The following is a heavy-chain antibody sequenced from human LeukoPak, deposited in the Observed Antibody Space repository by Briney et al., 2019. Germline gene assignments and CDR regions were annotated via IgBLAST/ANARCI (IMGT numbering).Heavy chain of an antibody. V-gene: IGHV1-46*01. J-gene: IGHJ6*02. CDR3: ARGDFNYYYGLDV. CDR2: INPSGGST. D-gene: IGHD3/OR15-3a*01. CDR1: GYTFTSYY. Sequence: ASVKVSCKASGYTFTSYYMHWVRQAPGQGLEWMGIINPSGGSTSYAQRFQGRVTMTGDTSTSTVYMELSSLRSEDTAVYHCARGDFNYYYGLDVWGQGTTVTVSS.